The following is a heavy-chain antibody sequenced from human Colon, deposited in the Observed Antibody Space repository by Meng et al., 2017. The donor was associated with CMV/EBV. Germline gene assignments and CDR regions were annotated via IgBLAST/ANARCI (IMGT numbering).Heavy chain of an antibody. J-gene: IGHJ6*02. CDR3: ARGNYDFWSGYYTDDYYYGMDV. CDR1: GGSFSGYY. CDR2: INHSGST. D-gene: IGHD3-3*01. Sequence: SETLSLTCAVYGGSFSGYYWSWIRQPPGKGLEWIGEINHSGSTNNNLSLKSRVTISVDTSKNQFSLKVSSVTAADTAVYYCARGNYDFWSGYYTDDYYYGMDVWGQGTTVTVSS. V-gene: IGHV4-34*01.